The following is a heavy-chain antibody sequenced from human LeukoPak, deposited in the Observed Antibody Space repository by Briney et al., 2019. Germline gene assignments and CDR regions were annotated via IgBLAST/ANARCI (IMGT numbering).Heavy chain of an antibody. CDR1: GYTFTGFH. CDR2: INPNSGGT. J-gene: IGHJ4*02. D-gene: IGHD3-22*01. CDR3: ARDLWYYDSSGYKNNYYFDY. V-gene: IGHV1-2*02. Sequence: GASVKVSCKASGYTFTGFHMHWVRQAPGQGLEWMGWINPNSGGTNYAQKFQGRVTMTRDTSISTAYMELSSLRSEDTAVYYCARDLWYYDSSGYKNNYYFDYWGQGTLVTVSS.